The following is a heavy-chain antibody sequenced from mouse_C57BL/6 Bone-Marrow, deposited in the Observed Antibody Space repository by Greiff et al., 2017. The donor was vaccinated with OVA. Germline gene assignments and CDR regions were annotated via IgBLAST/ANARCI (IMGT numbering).Heavy chain of an antibody. Sequence: VQLQQSGPELVKPGASVKISCKASGYTFTDYYMNWVKQSHGKSLEWIGDINPNNGGTSYNQKFKGKATLTVDKSSSTAYMELRSLTSEDSAVYYCAREGSITTVFDYWGQGTTLTVSS. V-gene: IGHV1-26*01. CDR3: AREGSITTVFDY. CDR2: INPNNGGT. D-gene: IGHD1-1*01. J-gene: IGHJ2*01. CDR1: GYTFTDYY.